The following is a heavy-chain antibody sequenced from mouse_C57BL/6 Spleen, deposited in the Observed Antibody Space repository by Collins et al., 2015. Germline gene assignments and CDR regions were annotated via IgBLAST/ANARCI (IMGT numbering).Heavy chain of an antibody. CDR1: GYAFSNYW. V-gene: IGHV1-80*01. J-gene: IGHJ4*01. D-gene: IGHD3-3*01. CDR2: IYPGDGDS. Sequence: QVLLQQSGAELVKPGASVKISCKASGYAFSNYWMNWVKQRPGKGLEWIGQIYPGDGDSNYNGKFKGKATLTADKSSSTAYMQLSSLTSEDSAVYFCARGGDVGAMDYWGQGTSVTVSS. CDR3: ARGGDVGAMDY.